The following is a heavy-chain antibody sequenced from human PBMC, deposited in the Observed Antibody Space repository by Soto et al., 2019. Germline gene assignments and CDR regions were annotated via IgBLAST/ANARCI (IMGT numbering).Heavy chain of an antibody. D-gene: IGHD3-22*01. J-gene: IGHJ4*02. CDR2: ISYDGSNK. V-gene: IGHV3-30-3*01. Sequence: QVQLVESGGGVVQPGRSLRLSCAASGFTFSSYAMHWVRQAPGKGLEWVAVISYDGSNKYYADSVKGRFTITRDNSTNTLYLQMNRLRAEDTAVYYCARGAGYYDSSGYSYYFGYWGQGTLVTVSS. CDR3: ARGAGYYDSSGYSYYFGY. CDR1: GFTFSSYA.